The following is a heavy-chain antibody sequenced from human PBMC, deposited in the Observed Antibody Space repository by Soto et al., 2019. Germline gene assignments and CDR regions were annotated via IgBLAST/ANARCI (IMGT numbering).Heavy chain of an antibody. Sequence: GGSLRLSCAASGFTFSSYGMHWVRQAPGKGLEWVAVIWYDGSNKYYADSVKGRFTISRDNSKNRLYLQMKSLGAEDTAVYYCARSGAYDFWSGYYPNYYYYYMDVWGKGTTVTVSS. J-gene: IGHJ6*03. CDR3: ARSGAYDFWSGYYPNYYYYYMDV. CDR2: IWYDGSNK. D-gene: IGHD3-3*01. V-gene: IGHV3-33*01. CDR1: GFTFSSYG.